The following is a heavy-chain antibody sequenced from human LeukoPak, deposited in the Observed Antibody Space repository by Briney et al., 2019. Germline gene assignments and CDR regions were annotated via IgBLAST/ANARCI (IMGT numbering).Heavy chain of an antibody. D-gene: IGHD3-3*01. CDR2: TNHSGST. J-gene: IGHJ5*02. CDR1: GGSFSGYY. CDR3: ARHYGVVIIAWFDP. Sequence: SETLSLTCAVYGGSFSGYYWSWIRQPPGKGLEWIGETNHSGSTKYNPSLKSRVNISIDTSKNQFSLKLSSVTAADTAVYYCARHYGVVIIAWFDPWGQGTLVTVSS. V-gene: IGHV4-34*01.